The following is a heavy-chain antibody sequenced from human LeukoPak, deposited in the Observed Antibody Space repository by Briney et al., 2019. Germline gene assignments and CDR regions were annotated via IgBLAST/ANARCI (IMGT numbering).Heavy chain of an antibody. V-gene: IGHV3-7*01. J-gene: IGHJ4*02. CDR2: IDQGGSVR. CDR3: ARDPESSSFDL. Sequence: GGSLRLSCAASGFSFSTYWMSWVRQTPGKGLEFVANIDQGGSVRNYMDSLKGRCTISRDNAKKSLYLEINSLRAEDTAVYYCARDPESSSFDLWGRGALVTVSS. D-gene: IGHD6-13*01. CDR1: GFSFSTYW.